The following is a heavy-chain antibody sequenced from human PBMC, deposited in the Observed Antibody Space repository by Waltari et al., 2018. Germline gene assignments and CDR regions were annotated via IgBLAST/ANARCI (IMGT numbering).Heavy chain of an antibody. CDR2: LYPCDSDT. CDR1: GYSFSNYW. D-gene: IGHD6-6*01. V-gene: IGHV5-51*01. CDR3: AGGGRSSVDAFDI. J-gene: IGHJ3*02. Sequence: EVLLVQSGAEVKKPGESLKISCKGSGYSFSNYWIAWVRQMSGKGLERMGILYPCDSDTRYSPSLQGPVTHSADKSLRPAYLQWSRLRASDTAMYYCAGGGRSSVDAFDIWGQGTMVTVSS.